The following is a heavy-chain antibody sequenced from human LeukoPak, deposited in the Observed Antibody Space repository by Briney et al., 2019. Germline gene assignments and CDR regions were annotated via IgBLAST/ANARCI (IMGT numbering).Heavy chain of an antibody. CDR2: ISGSGGST. V-gene: IGHV3-23*01. J-gene: IGHJ4*02. CDR3: AKEPHSRGWYWRWSD. CDR1: GFTFSSYT. D-gene: IGHD6-19*01. Sequence: GGSLRLSCAASGFTFSSYTMTWVRQAPGKGLEWVSAISGSGGSTYYADSVKGRFTISRDNSKNTLYLQINSLRAEDTAVYYCAKEPHSRGWYWRWSDWGQGTLVTVSS.